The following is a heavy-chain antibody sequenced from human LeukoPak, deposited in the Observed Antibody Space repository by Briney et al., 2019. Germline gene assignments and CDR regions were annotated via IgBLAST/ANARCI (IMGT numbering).Heavy chain of an antibody. CDR3: ARGATDLVVVIAIYDAFDI. J-gene: IGHJ3*02. CDR1: GYTFTSYA. CDR2: INPNSGGT. Sequence: GASVKVSCKASGYTFTSYAMNWVRQAPGQGLEWMGRINPNSGGTNYAQKFQGRVTMTRDTSISTAYMELSRLRSDDTAVYYCARGATDLVVVIAIYDAFDIWGQGTMVTVSS. V-gene: IGHV1-2*02. D-gene: IGHD2-21*01.